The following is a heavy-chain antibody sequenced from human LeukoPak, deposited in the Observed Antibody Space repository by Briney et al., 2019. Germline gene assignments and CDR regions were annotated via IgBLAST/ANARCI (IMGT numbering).Heavy chain of an antibody. CDR3: AKDVSSSWYYYYGVDV. J-gene: IGHJ6*04. CDR1: GFTFSSYG. V-gene: IGHV3-30*18. Sequence: GSLRLSCAASGFTFSSYGMHWVRQAPGKGLEWVAPISYDGSNKYYADSVKGRFIISRDNSKNTLYLQMNSLRAEDTAVYYCAKDVSSSWYYYYGVDVWGKGTTVTVSS. CDR2: ISYDGSNK. D-gene: IGHD6-13*01.